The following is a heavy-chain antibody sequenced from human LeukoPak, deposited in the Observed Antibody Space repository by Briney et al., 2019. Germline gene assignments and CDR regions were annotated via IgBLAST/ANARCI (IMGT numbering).Heavy chain of an antibody. D-gene: IGHD3-22*01. CDR3: ARVVYDSSGYYFDY. Sequence: PSETLSLTCTVSGGSISSYYWSWIRQPPGKGLEWIGYIYYSGSTNYNPSLKSRVTISVDRSKNQFSLKLSSVTAADTAVYYCARVVYDSSGYYFDYWGQGTLVTVSS. V-gene: IGHV4-59*12. J-gene: IGHJ4*02. CDR2: IYYSGST. CDR1: GGSISSYY.